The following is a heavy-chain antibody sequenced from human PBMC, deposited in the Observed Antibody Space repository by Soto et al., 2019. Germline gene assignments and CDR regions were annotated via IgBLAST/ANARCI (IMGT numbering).Heavy chain of an antibody. CDR2: INAGNGNT. J-gene: IGHJ4*02. CDR3: ARDLGGWPDY. Sequence: QVQLVQSGAEVKKPGASVKVSCKTSGYTFTSYAMHWVRQAPGQRLEWMGWINAGNGNTKYSPKFQGRVTITIDTSASTAYMELSSLRSEDTAIYYCARDLGGWPDYWGQGTLVTVSS. CDR1: GYTFTSYA. D-gene: IGHD6-19*01. V-gene: IGHV1-3*01.